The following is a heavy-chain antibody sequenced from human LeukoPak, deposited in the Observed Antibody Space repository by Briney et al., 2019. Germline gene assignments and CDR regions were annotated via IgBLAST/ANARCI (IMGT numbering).Heavy chain of an antibody. D-gene: IGHD1-7*01. Sequence: PGGSLRLSCAASEFTVSSNYMTWVRQAPGKGLEWVSVIYSVGSTYYADSVKGRFTISRDNYKNTLYLQMNSPRAEDTAVYYCAKEASIIGTTYHYYYMDVWGKGTTVTVSS. J-gene: IGHJ6*03. CDR3: AKEASIIGTTYHYYYMDV. CDR1: EFTVSSNY. CDR2: IYSVGST. V-gene: IGHV3-53*01.